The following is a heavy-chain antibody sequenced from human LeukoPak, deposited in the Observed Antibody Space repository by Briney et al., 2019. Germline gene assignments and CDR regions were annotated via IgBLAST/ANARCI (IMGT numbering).Heavy chain of an antibody. J-gene: IGHJ4*02. D-gene: IGHD5-18*01. CDR1: GFTFSSYS. V-gene: IGHV3-21*01. Sequence: GGSLRLSRAASGFTFSSYSMNWVRQAPGKGLEWVSSISSGSGYIYYADSVKGRFTISRDNAKNSLYLQMNSLRAEDTAVYYCARELYSYGRPYYFDYWGQGTLVTVSS. CDR3: ARELYSYGRPYYFDY. CDR2: ISSGSGYI.